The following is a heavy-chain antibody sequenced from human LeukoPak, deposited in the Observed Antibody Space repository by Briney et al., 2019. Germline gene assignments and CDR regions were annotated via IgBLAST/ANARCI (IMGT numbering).Heavy chain of an antibody. CDR1: GFTFSSYA. J-gene: IGHJ6*02. D-gene: IGHD1-14*01. CDR3: ARDPRNRPPFYYYGMDV. CDR2: ISGSGGST. Sequence: GGSLRLSCAASGFTFSSYAMSWVRQAPGKGLEWVSAISGSGGSTYYADSVKGRFTISRDNSKNTLYLQMNSLRAEDTAVYYCARDPRNRPPFYYYGMDVWGQGTTVTVSS. V-gene: IGHV3-23*01.